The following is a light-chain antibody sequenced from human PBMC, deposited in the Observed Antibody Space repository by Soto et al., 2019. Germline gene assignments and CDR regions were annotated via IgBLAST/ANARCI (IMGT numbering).Light chain of an antibody. Sequence: EIVLTQAPATLSLSPGERATLSFRASQSISGYLAWYQQKPDQAPRLLIYDVSNRATGIPARFSGSGSGTDFTLTISSLEPEDFAIYYCQQRNYWQVTFGQGTRLEN. CDR1: QSISGY. V-gene: IGKV3-11*01. CDR3: QQRNYWQVT. J-gene: IGKJ5*01. CDR2: DVS.